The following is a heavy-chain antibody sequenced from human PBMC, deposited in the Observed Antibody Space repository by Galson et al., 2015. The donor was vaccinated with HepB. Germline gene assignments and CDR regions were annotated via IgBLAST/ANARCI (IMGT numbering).Heavy chain of an antibody. CDR1: GFTFSSFA. CDR2: ITSSGGST. V-gene: IGHV3-23*01. J-gene: IGHJ4*02. CDR3: ARTFYFDY. Sequence: SLRLSCAAPGFTFSSFAMSWVRQAPGKGLEWVSTITSSGGSTYYADSVRGRFTISRDNSKDTLYLQMNSLRAEDTAVYYCARTFYFDYWGQGTPVTVSS.